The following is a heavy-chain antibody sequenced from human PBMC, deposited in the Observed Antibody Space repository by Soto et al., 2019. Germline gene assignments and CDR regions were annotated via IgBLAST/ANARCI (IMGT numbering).Heavy chain of an antibody. Sequence: QVQVQESGPGLVKPSQTLSLTCTVSGGSISSGDYYWSWIRQPPGKGLEWIGYIYYSGSTYYNPSRKSRLTISADTSKDLFSLKPSSVTAPDTAVYYCARGGGCGATTIDSWGQGTLVTVSS. CDR2: IYYSGST. J-gene: IGHJ4*02. V-gene: IGHV4-30-4*01. CDR1: GGSISSGDYY. CDR3: ARGGGCGATTIDS. D-gene: IGHD3-10*01.